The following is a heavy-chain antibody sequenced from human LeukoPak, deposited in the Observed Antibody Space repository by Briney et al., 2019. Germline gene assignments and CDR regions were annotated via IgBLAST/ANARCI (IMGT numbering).Heavy chain of an antibody. D-gene: IGHD6-19*01. V-gene: IGHV4-39*07. CDR1: GGSISSSSYY. Sequence: SETLSLTCTVSGGSISSSSYYWGWIRQPRGKGLEWIGSIYYSGSTYYNPSLKSRVTISVDTSKNQFSLKLSSVTAADTAVYYCARERIAVAGTGFDYWGQGTLVTVSS. CDR2: IYYSGST. CDR3: ARERIAVAGTGFDY. J-gene: IGHJ4*02.